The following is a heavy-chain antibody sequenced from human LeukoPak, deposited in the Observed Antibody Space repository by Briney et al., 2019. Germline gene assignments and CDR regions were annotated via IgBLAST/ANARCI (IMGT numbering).Heavy chain of an antibody. Sequence: SETLSLACAVSGYSISSGYYWGSIRQPPGKGLEWIGSISYSGTTYYTPSLKGRVTISVDMSKNQFSLNLSSVTAADTAVYYCSRLPHHDDYEGFHYWGQGTLVTVSS. CDR1: GYSISSGYY. CDR3: SRLPHHDDYEGFHY. J-gene: IGHJ4*02. V-gene: IGHV4-38-2*01. D-gene: IGHD4-17*01. CDR2: ISYSGTT.